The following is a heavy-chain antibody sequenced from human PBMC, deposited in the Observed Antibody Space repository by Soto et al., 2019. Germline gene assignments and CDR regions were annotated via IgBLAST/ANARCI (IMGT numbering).Heavy chain of an antibody. D-gene: IGHD6-13*01. J-gene: IGHJ4*02. CDR3: AGWFRRGEMDSSSWYYFDY. V-gene: IGHV3-11*01. Sequence: GGSLRLSCAASGFTFSDYYMRWIRQAPGKGLEWVSYISSSGSTIYYADSVKGRFTISRDNSKNSLYLQMNSLRAEDTAVDSCAGWFRRGEMDSSSWYYFDYWGQGTLVTVSS. CDR1: GFTFSDYY. CDR2: ISSSGSTI.